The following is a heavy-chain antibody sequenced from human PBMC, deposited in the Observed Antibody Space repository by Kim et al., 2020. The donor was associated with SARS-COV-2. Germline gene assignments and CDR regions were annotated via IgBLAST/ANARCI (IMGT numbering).Heavy chain of an antibody. CDR1: GFTFSSYS. J-gene: IGHJ6*02. Sequence: GGSLRLSCAASGFTFSSYSMNWVRQAPGKGLEWVSSISSSSSYIYYADSVKGRFTISRDNAKNSLYLQMNSLRAEDTAVYYCASRRGVRGVSYYYYGMDVWGQGTTVTVSS. D-gene: IGHD3-10*01. V-gene: IGHV3-21*04. CDR3: ASRRGVRGVSYYYYGMDV. CDR2: ISSSSSYI.